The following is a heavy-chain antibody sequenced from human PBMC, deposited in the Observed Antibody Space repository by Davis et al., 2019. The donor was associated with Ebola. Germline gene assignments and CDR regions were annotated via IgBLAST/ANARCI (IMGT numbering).Heavy chain of an antibody. CDR3: ARHPNYGDPS. J-gene: IGHJ4*02. V-gene: IGHV5-51*01. CDR1: GYSFTNYW. CDR2: IYPGDSDT. D-gene: IGHD4-17*01. Sequence: KVSCKGSGYSFTNYWIGWVRQMPGKGLEWMGIIYPGDSDTRYSPSFQGQVTISVDKSISTAYLQWSSLKASDTAMYYCARHPNYGDPSWGQGTLVTVSS.